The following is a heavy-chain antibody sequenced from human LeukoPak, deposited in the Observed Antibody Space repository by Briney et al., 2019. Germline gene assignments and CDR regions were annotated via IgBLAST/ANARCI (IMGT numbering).Heavy chain of an antibody. CDR3: ATGGTYFDC. CDR1: GFTFISYT. CDR2: ISSTSSYI. J-gene: IGHJ4*02. Sequence: PGGSLRLSCAASGFTFISYTINWVRQAPGKGREWVSSISSTSSYIYYADSVKGRFTISRDNAKNSLYLQMNSLRAEDTAVYYCATGGTYFDCWGQGTLVTVSS. D-gene: IGHD1-26*01. V-gene: IGHV3-21*01.